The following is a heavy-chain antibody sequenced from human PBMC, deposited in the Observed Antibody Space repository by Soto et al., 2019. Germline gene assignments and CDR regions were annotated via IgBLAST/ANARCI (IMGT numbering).Heavy chain of an antibody. Sequence: GGSLRLSCAASGFTFTNYAMSWVRQSPGKGLEWVSIISGSGGDRYYADSVKGRFTISRDNSENTMYLQMNSLRAEDTAVYYCAKGEERITIFGVVSPFDYWGQGTRGPVSS. CDR3: AKGEERITIFGVVSPFDY. V-gene: IGHV3-23*01. D-gene: IGHD3-3*01. CDR1: GFTFTNYA. CDR2: ISGSGGDR. J-gene: IGHJ4*02.